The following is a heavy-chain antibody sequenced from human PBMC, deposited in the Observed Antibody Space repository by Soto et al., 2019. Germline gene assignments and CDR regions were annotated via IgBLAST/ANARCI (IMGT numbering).Heavy chain of an antibody. CDR3: ARGEDAFFYYGLDV. CDR1: GGSITSSY. CDR2: IYDTGISGYTPST. J-gene: IGHJ6*02. V-gene: IGHV4-59*01. Sequence: PSETLSLTCTVSGGSITSSYWSWIRRPPGKGLEWIAYIYDTGISGYTPSTSYNPSLKRRVTMSVDTSKSQFSLKLTSVTAADTAVYYCARGEDAFFYYGLDVWGQGITGTVSS.